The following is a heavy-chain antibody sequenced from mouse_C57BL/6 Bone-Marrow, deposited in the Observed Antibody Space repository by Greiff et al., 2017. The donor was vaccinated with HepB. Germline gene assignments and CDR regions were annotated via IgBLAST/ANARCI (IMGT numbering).Heavy chain of an antibody. J-gene: IGHJ2*01. CDR3: AREGDEYYFDY. CDR1: GYTFTSYG. D-gene: IGHD3-3*01. Sequence: SGAELARPGASVKLSCKASGYTFTSYGISWVKQRTGQGLEWIGEIYPRSGNTYYNEKFKGKATLTADKSSSTAYMELRSLTSEDSAVYFCAREGDEYYFDYWGQGTTLTVSS. CDR2: IYPRSGNT. V-gene: IGHV1-81*01.